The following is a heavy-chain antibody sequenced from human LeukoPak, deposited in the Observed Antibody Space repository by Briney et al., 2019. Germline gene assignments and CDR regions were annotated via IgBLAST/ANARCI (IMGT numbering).Heavy chain of an antibody. CDR3: ARDYGTRHGSGSGY. CDR2: IRITSSDI. J-gene: IGHJ4*02. D-gene: IGHD3-10*01. CDR1: GFTFSSYS. Sequence: GGTLRLSCAPSGFTFSSYSMNWVRQAPGKGLEWISSIRITSSDISYAHSAKGRFTISSLNAKNSLYLQMNSLRAEDTAVYYCARDYGTRHGSGSGYWGQGTLVTVSS. V-gene: IGHV3-21*01.